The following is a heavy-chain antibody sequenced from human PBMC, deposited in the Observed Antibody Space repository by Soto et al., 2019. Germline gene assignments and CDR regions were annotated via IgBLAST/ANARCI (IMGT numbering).Heavy chain of an antibody. Sequence: PGGSLRLSCAASGFTFSTYWMGWVRQAPGKGLEWVANIKQDGSEKYYVDSVKGRFTISRDNAKNSLYLQMNSLRAEDTAVYYCARGGRRSGSYADAFDIWGQGTMVTVSS. CDR2: IKQDGSEK. J-gene: IGHJ3*02. CDR1: GFTFSTYW. CDR3: ARGGRRSGSYADAFDI. V-gene: IGHV3-7*03. D-gene: IGHD1-26*01.